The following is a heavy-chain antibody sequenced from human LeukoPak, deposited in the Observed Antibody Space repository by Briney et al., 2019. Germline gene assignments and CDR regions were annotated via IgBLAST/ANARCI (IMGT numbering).Heavy chain of an antibody. CDR3: ARAHIRYDSSGYYLWDY. Sequence: ASVKVSCKASGYTFTSYGISWVRQAPGPGGEWMGWIGAYNGNTNYAQNLQGRVTRTTETFTSKARMAPRSLRSDDTAVYYCARAHIRYDSSGYYLWDYWGQGTLVTVSS. V-gene: IGHV1-18*04. D-gene: IGHD3-22*01. CDR1: GYTFTSYG. J-gene: IGHJ4*02. CDR2: IGAYNGNT.